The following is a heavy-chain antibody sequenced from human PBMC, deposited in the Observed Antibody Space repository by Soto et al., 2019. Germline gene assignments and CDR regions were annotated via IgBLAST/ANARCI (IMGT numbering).Heavy chain of an antibody. D-gene: IGHD1-26*01. CDR2: ISDDGTNK. Sequence: PGGSLRLSCKGSGFTFSSFAIQWVRQAPGKGLEWVAAISDDGTNKYTADSVKGRFTISRDNSRNTVYLQVNSLRIEDTAVYYCAKDHNREAFDFWGQGTMVTVSS. CDR3: AKDHNREAFDF. J-gene: IGHJ3*01. CDR1: GFTFSSFA. V-gene: IGHV3-30*04.